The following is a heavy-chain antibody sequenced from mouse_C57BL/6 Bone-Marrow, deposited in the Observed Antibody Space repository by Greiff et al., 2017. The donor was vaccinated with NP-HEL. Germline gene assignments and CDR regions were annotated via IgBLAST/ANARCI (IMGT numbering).Heavy chain of an antibody. CDR3: ARAKGYFDV. CDR1: GFTFSDYG. V-gene: IGHV5-15*01. Sequence: EVQLVESGGGLVQPGGSLKLSCAASGFTFSDYGMAWVRQAPRKGPEWVAFISNLAYSIYYADTVTGRFTISRENAKNTLYLEMSSLRSVDTAMYYCARAKGYFDVWGTGTTGTVSS. CDR2: ISNLAYSI. J-gene: IGHJ1*03.